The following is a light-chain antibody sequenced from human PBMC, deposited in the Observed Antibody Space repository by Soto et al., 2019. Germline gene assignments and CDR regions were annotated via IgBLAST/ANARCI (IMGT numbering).Light chain of an antibody. V-gene: IGKV3-20*01. CDR1: QSVSNNY. Sequence: IVFLKSPDPLFRSTREKETPSRRASQSVSNNYLAWYQQKPGQAPRLLIYGASNRATGIPDRFSGSGSGTDFTLTISRLEPEDFAVYYCQQYGSSGTFGQVTMV. CDR3: QQYGSSGT. CDR2: GAS. J-gene: IGKJ1*01.